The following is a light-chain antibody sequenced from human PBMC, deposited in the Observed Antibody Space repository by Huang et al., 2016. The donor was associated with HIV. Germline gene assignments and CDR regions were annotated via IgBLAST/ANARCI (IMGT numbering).Light chain of an antibody. CDR3: QQYGSSPWT. CDR2: GAS. J-gene: IGKJ1*01. V-gene: IGKV3-20*01. Sequence: EIVLSPSPGTLSLSPGERATLSCRANQSVSSSYLAWYQQKPGQAPRLLIYGASSRATGIPDRFSGSGSGTDFTLTISRLEPEDFAVYYCQQYGSSPWTFGQGTKVEIK. CDR1: QSVSSSY.